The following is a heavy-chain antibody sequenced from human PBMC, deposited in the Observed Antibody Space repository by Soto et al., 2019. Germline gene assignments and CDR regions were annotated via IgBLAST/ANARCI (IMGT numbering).Heavy chain of an antibody. CDR2: ISYDGSNK. CDR1: GFTFSSYG. J-gene: IGHJ5*02. V-gene: IGHV3-30*18. Sequence: LRLSCAASGFTFSSYGMHWVRQAPGKGLEWVAVISYDGSNKYYADSVKGRFTISRDNSKNTLYLQMNSLRAEDTAVYFCAKEGLSFEYSSSSWFDLWGQGTLVTVSS. D-gene: IGHD6-6*01. CDR3: AKEGLSFEYSSSSWFDL.